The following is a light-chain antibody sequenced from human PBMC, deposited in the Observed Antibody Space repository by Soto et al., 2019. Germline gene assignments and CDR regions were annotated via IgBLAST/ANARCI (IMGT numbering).Light chain of an antibody. CDR3: QQYFLPPWT. J-gene: IGKJ1*01. V-gene: IGKV4-1*01. Sequence: DIVMTQSPDSLAVSLGERATINCKSSQNVFYSSINKNYLSWFQQKPGQPPKLLIYWASTRESGVPDRFSGSGSETDFTLTISSLQAEDVALYYCQQYFLPPWTFGQGTKVEIK. CDR2: WAS. CDR1: QNVFYSSINKNY.